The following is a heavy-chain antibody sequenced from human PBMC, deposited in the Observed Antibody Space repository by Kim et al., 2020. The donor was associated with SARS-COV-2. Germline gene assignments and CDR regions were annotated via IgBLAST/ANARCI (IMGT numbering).Heavy chain of an antibody. CDR2: INHSGST. CDR1: GGSFSGYY. V-gene: IGHV4-34*01. J-gene: IGHJ3*02. Sequence: SETLSLTCAVYGGSFSGYYWSWIRQPPGKGLEWIGEINHSGSTNYNPSLKSRVTISVDTSKNQFSLKLSSVTAADTAVYYCASVEIAVAGYDAFDIWGQG. CDR3: ASVEIAVAGYDAFDI. D-gene: IGHD6-19*01.